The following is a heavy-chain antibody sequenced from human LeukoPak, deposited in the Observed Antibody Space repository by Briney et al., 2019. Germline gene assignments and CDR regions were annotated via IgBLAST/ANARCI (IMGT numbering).Heavy chain of an antibody. J-gene: IGHJ4*02. CDR3: ARARFGYNRGPFDY. CDR1: GFTFSTYW. Sequence: PGGSLRLSRAASGFTFSTYWMSCVREAPGKGLEWVAFISYDGSNKHYADSVKGRFTISRDNSKNTLYLQMNSLRPEDTAVYYCARARFGYNRGPFDYWGQGILVTVSS. V-gene: IGHV3-30-3*01. CDR2: ISYDGSNK. D-gene: IGHD5-24*01.